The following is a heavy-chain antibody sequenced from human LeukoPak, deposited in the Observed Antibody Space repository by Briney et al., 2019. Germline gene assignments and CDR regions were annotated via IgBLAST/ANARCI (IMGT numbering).Heavy chain of an antibody. V-gene: IGHV3-21*01. J-gene: IGHJ6*04. CDR3: AELGITMIGGV. CDR1: GFTFSSYN. D-gene: IGHD3-10*02. CDR2: ITSDSRYM. Sequence: GGSLRLSCAASGFTFSSYNMNWVRQAPGKGLEWVSSITSDSRYMYYADSVKGRFTISRDNAKNSLYLQMNSLRAEDTAVYYCAELGITMIGGVWGKGTTVTISS.